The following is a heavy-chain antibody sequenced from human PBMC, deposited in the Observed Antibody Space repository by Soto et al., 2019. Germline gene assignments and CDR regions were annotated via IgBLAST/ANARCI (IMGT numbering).Heavy chain of an antibody. J-gene: IGHJ4*02. CDR2: IYSGGST. D-gene: IGHD2-15*01. CDR3: ARGGGGTLRPYDH. V-gene: IGHV3-53*02. Sequence: EVQLVETGGGLIQPGGSLRLSCAVSGFIVSDNSMTWVRQAPGKGLERVSVIYSGGSTFYVDSVKGRFTISRDTSKNTLYLQMSSLRAGDTAIYYCARGGGGTLRPYDHWGQGTLVTVSS. CDR1: GFIVSDNS.